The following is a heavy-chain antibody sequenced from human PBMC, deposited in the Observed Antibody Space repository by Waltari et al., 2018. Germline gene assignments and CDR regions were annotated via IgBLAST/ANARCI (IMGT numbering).Heavy chain of an antibody. CDR3: ARRGGTGPVTVGGIHCDY. Sequence: EVLLLESGGGLVAPGVSLRLSRAASGFTLRSHVLSWVRQAPGKGREWVSSSRSSGGDAYSKGTVKGRFTISRDKSKKMLYLEVNSLRVEDTATYYCARRGGTGPVTVGGIHCDYWGQGTLVTVFS. CDR1: GFTLRSHV. J-gene: IGHJ4*02. D-gene: IGHD3-22*01. CDR2: SRSSGGDA. V-gene: IGHV3-23*01.